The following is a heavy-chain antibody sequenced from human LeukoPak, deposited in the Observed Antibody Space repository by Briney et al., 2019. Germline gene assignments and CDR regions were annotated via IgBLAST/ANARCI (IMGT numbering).Heavy chain of an antibody. CDR1: GFTFSSYS. CDR2: ISSSSSYI. D-gene: IGHD2-2*02. Sequence: GGSLRLSCAASGFTFSSYSMNWVRQGPGKGLEWVSSISSSSSYIYYADSVKGRFTISRDNAKNSLYLQMNSLRAEDTAVYYCARDLVVPAAIPHFDYWGQGTLVAVSS. V-gene: IGHV3-21*01. J-gene: IGHJ4*02. CDR3: ARDLVVPAAIPHFDY.